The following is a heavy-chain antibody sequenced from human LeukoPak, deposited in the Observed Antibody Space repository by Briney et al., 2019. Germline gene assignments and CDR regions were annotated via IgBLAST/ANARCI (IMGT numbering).Heavy chain of an antibody. D-gene: IGHD4-11*01. Sequence: GGSLRLSCAASGITFDNYIMNWVRQAPGKGLEGVAAISGGGGNSWYADSVKGRFTISRDTSKNTVYLQMNSLKVDDTAVYYCARDLPTFESWGQGTLVSVSS. CDR2: ISGGGGNS. CDR1: GITFDNYI. CDR3: ARDLPTFES. V-gene: IGHV3-23*01. J-gene: IGHJ4*02.